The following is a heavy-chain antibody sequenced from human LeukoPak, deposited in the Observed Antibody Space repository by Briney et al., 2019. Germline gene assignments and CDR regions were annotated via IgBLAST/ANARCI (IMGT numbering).Heavy chain of an antibody. CDR1: GFTFSSYS. Sequence: GGSLRLSCAASGFTFSSYSMSWVRQAPGKGLEWVSAISGSGGSTYYADSVKGRFTISRDNSKNTLYLQMNSLRAEDTAVYYCAKVEYDFWSGPDYWGQGTLVTVSS. V-gene: IGHV3-23*01. CDR3: AKVEYDFWSGPDY. D-gene: IGHD3-3*01. J-gene: IGHJ4*02. CDR2: ISGSGGST.